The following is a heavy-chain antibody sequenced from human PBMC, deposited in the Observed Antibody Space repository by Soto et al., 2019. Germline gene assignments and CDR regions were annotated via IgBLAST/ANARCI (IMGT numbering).Heavy chain of an antibody. CDR1: GFSLSTGGVG. V-gene: IGHV2-5*02. D-gene: IGHD5-12*01. J-gene: IGHJ4*02. Sequence: QITLKESGPTLVKPTQTLTLTCTFCGFSLSTGGVGVGWIRQPPGKALEWLALIYWDDDKRYSPSLKSRLTITKDTSKNQVVLTMTNMDPVDTATYYCAHVYGGYDNFDYWGQGTLVTVSS. CDR2: IYWDDDK. CDR3: AHVYGGYDNFDY.